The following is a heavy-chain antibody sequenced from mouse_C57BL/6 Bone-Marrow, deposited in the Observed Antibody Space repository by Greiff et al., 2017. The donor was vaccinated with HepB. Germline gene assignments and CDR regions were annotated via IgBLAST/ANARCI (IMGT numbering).Heavy chain of an antibody. Sequence: QVQLKQPGAELVRPGSSVKLSCKASGYTFTSYWMHWVKQRPIQGLEWIGNIDPSDSETHYNQKFKDKATLTVDKSSSTAYMQLSSLTSEDSAVYYCARENYDYLDYWGQGTTLTVSS. CDR3: ARENYDYLDY. CDR2: IDPSDSET. D-gene: IGHD2-4*01. V-gene: IGHV1-52*01. CDR1: GYTFTSYW. J-gene: IGHJ2*01.